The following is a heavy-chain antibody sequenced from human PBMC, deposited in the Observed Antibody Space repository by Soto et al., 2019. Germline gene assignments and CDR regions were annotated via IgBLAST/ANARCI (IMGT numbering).Heavy chain of an antibody. CDR3: ARVKGTVGDVFDI. J-gene: IGHJ3*02. CDR2: TYYSGST. CDR1: GGSISGYY. D-gene: IGHD1-26*01. Sequence: LETLSLTCTVSGGSISGYYWSWIRQPPGKGLEWIAYTYYSGSTNYNPSLRSRVTISVDTSKNQFSLRLISVTAADTAVYYCARVKGTVGDVFDIWGQGTMVT. V-gene: IGHV4-59*01.